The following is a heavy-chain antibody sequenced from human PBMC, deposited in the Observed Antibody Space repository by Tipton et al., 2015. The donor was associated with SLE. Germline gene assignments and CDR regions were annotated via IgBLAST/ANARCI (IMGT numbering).Heavy chain of an antibody. CDR1: GGSFSGYY. CDR3: AREGIAAAGGFDL. Sequence: TLSLTCAVYGGSFSGYYWSWIRQPPGKGLEWIGEINHSGSTNYNPSLKSRVTISVDTSKNQFSLKLSSVTAADTAVYYCAREGIAAAGGFDLRGRGTLVTVSS. V-gene: IGHV4-34*01. J-gene: IGHJ2*01. D-gene: IGHD6-13*01. CDR2: INHSGST.